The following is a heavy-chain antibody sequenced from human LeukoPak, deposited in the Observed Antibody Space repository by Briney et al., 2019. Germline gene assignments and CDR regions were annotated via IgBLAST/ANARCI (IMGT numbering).Heavy chain of an antibody. CDR2: IYHSGST. Sequence: SETLSLTCAVSGGSISSSNWWSWVRQPPGKGLEWIGEIYHSGSTNYNPSLKSRVTISVDKSKNQFSLKLSSVTAADTAVYYCARDYASKNYYGSGSPEYFQHWGQGTLVTVSS. D-gene: IGHD3-10*01. V-gene: IGHV4-4*02. CDR3: ARDYASKNYYGSGSPEYFQH. CDR1: GGSISSSNW. J-gene: IGHJ1*01.